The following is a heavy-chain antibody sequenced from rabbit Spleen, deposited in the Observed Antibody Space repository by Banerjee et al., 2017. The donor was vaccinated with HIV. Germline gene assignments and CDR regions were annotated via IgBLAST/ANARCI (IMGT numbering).Heavy chain of an antibody. J-gene: IGHJ6*01. D-gene: IGHD8-1*01. CDR1: RFSFSSVYY. CDR2: IDSGSSGFT. CDR3: ARDTASSFSSYGMDL. V-gene: IGHV1S40*01. Sequence: QSLVESGGGLVKPGASLTLTCKASRFSFSSVYYMCWVRQAPGKGLEWIVCIDSGSSGFTYFASWAKGRFTISKTSSTTVTLQMTSLTAADTATYFCARDTASSFSSYGMDLWGQGTLVTVS.